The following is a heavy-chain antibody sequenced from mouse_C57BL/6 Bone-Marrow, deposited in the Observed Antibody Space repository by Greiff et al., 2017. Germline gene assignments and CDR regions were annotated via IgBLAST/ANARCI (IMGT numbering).Heavy chain of an antibody. CDR3: VGPNYYGSSFYFDY. V-gene: IGHV1-82*01. Sequence: QVQLQQSGPELVKPGASVKISCKASGYAFSSSWMNWVKQRPGKGLEWIGRIYPGDGDTNYNGKFKGKATLTADKSSSTAYMQLSSLTSEDSAVYFCVGPNYYGSSFYFDYWGQGTTLTVSS. CDR1: GYAFSSSW. CDR2: IYPGDGDT. J-gene: IGHJ2*01. D-gene: IGHD1-1*01.